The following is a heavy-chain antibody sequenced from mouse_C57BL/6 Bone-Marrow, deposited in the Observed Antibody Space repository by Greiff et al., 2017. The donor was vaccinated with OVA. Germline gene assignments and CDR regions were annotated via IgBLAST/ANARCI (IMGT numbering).Heavy chain of an antibody. CDR2: IYPGDGDT. CDR1: GYAFSSSW. J-gene: IGHJ1*03. V-gene: IGHV1-82*01. CDR3: ARTAGTGYWYFDV. Sequence: QVQLQQSGPELVKPGASVKISCKASGYAFSSSWMNWVKQRPGKGLEWIGRIYPGDGDTNYNGKFKGKATLTADKSSSTAYMELRSLTSEDSAVYFCARTAGTGYWYFDVWGTGTTVTVSS. D-gene: IGHD4-1*01.